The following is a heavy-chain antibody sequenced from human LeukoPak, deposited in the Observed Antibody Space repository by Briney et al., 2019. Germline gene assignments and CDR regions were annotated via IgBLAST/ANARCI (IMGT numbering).Heavy chain of an antibody. Sequence: ASVKVSCKASGYTFTGYYMHWVRQAPGQGLEWMGWIDTNTGSPTYAQGLTGRFVFSLDTSVSTAFLQINSLKAEDTALYYCVRGIDITGYFNYWGQGTLVTVSS. CDR1: GYTFTGYY. D-gene: IGHD3-22*01. CDR2: IDTNTGSP. V-gene: IGHV7-4-1*02. J-gene: IGHJ4*02. CDR3: VRGIDITGYFNY.